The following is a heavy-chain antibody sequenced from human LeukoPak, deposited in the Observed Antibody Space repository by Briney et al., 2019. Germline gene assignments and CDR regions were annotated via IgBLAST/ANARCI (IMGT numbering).Heavy chain of an antibody. J-gene: IGHJ4*02. CDR2: IYYSGST. Sequence: PSETLSLTCTVSGGSIISYYWSWIRQPPGKGLEWIGYIYYSGSTNYNPSLKSRVTISVDTSKNQFPLKLSSVTAADTAVYYCARHTRYGDYLPIDYWGQGTLVTVSS. V-gene: IGHV4-59*01. D-gene: IGHD4-17*01. CDR1: GGSIISYY. CDR3: ARHTRYGDYLPIDY.